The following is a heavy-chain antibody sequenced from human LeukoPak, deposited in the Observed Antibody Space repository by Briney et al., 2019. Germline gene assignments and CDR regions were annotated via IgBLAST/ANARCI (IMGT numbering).Heavy chain of an antibody. V-gene: IGHV1-2*02. CDR1: GYTFTGYY. Sequence: ASVKVSCKASGYTFTGYYMHWVRQAPGQGLEWMGWINPNSGGTNYAQKFQGRVTMTRDTSISTAYMELSRLRSEDTALYYCAKDKGFGGFTDAFDIWGQGTMVTVSS. CDR3: AKDKGFGGFTDAFDI. CDR2: INPNSGGT. D-gene: IGHD3-10*01. J-gene: IGHJ3*02.